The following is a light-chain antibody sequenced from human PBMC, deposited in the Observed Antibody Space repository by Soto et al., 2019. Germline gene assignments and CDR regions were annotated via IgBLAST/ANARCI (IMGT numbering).Light chain of an antibody. Sequence: IVRTQSPGTLSVSTEEGATLSCRASQSVDRNLAWYKQKPGQAPRLLSYGASTRPTGIPDRFSGSGSGTDFTLTISRLQPEDFEVYFCQQSVSSPFTFGPGTKVDIK. CDR2: GAS. CDR1: QSVDRN. CDR3: QQSVSSPFT. J-gene: IGKJ3*01. V-gene: IGKV3-20*01.